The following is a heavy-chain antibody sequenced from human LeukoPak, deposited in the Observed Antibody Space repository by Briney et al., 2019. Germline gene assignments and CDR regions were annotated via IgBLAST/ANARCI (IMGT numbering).Heavy chain of an antibody. CDR3: AGSYCTNGVCYTGGFDY. CDR2: INPSGGST. V-gene: IGHV1-46*01. CDR1: GYTFTSYY. D-gene: IGHD2-8*01. J-gene: IGHJ4*02. Sequence: ASVKVSCKASGYTFTSYYMHWVRQAPGQGLEWMGIINPSGGSTSYAQKFQGRVTMTRDTSTSTVYMELSSLRSEDTAVYYCAGSYCTNGVCYTGGFDYWGQGTLVTVSS.